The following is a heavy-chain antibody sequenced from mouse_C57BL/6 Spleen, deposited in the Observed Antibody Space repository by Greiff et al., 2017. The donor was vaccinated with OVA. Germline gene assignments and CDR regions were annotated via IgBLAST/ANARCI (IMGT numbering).Heavy chain of an antibody. CDR2: IYPRRGNT. V-gene: IGHV1-81*01. CDR1: GYTFTSYG. CDR3: TRGDAGHGAMDD. J-gene: IGHJ4*01. Sequence: VQLQQSGAELARPGASVKLSCKASGYTFTSYGISWVKQRPGQGLEWIGVIYPRRGNTYYNEKFKGKATLTADTSSSTAYIELRSLTSEYSAVYCCTRGDAGHGAMDDWGQGTSVTVSS.